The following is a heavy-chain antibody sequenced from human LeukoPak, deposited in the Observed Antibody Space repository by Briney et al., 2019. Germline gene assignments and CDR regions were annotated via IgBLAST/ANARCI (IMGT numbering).Heavy chain of an antibody. D-gene: IGHD2-15*01. CDR3: AKDRGYCSGDSCSYFDY. V-gene: IGHV3-30*18. J-gene: IGHJ4*02. CDR2: ISHDGSNK. Sequence: PGRSLRLSCAASGFTFSSYGMHWVRQAPGKGLEWVAVISHDGSNKDYADSVKGRFTISRDNSKNTLYLQMSSLRAEDTAICYCAKDRGYCSGDSCSYFDYWGQGTLVTVSS. CDR1: GFTFSSYG.